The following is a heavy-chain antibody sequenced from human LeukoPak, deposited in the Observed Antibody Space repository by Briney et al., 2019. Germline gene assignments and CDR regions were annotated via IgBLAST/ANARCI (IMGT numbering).Heavy chain of an antibody. V-gene: IGHV3-30*02. CDR1: GFTFSSYG. CDR3: AKDRGGHSWEAFDI. CDR2: IWYDGSNK. Sequence: PGGSLRLSCAASGFTFSSYGMHWVRQAPGKGLEWVAVIWYDGSNKYYADSVKGRFTISRDNSKNTLYLQMNSLRAEDTAVYYCAKDRGGHSWEAFDIWGQGTMVTVSS. J-gene: IGHJ3*02. D-gene: IGHD1-26*01.